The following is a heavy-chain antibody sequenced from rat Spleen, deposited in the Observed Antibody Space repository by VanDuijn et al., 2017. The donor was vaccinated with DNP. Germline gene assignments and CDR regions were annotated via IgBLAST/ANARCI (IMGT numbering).Heavy chain of an antibody. Sequence: EVQLVESGGGLVQPGDSLKLSCAASGFTFSDYYMAWVRQAPTKGLEWVAYISYDGGSTYHRDSVKGRFTITRDNAKSSLYLQMDSLRCEDTATYYCTTGLVPGGDAWGQGTSVTVSS. CDR2: ISYDGGST. V-gene: IGHV5-20*01. CDR3: TTGLVPGGDA. CDR1: GFTFSDYY. D-gene: IGHD1-4*01. J-gene: IGHJ4*01.